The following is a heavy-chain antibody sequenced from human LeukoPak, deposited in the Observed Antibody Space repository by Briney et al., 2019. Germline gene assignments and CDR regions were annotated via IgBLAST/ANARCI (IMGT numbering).Heavy chain of an antibody. V-gene: IGHV3-9*01. D-gene: IGHD6-25*01. CDR2: ISWNSGSI. Sequence: PGRSLRLSCAASGFTFDDYAMHWVRQAPGKGLEWVSGISWNSGSIGYADSVKGRFTISRDNAKNSLHLQMNSLRAEDTAVYYCTRDPSEASHPYYFDYWGQGILVTVSS. CDR1: GFTFDDYA. J-gene: IGHJ4*02. CDR3: TRDPSEASHPYYFDY.